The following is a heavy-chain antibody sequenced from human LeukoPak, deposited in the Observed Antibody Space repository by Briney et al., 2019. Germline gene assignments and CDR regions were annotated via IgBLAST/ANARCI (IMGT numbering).Heavy chain of an antibody. CDR1: GFTFSDYY. CDR2: ISSSGSTI. Sequence: PGGSLRLYCAASGFTFSDYYMSWIRQAPGKGLEWASYISSSGSTIYYADSVKGRFTISRDNAKNSLYLQMNSLRAEDTAVYYCARDLMMGVGYYYYYGMDVWGQGTTVTVSS. J-gene: IGHJ6*02. CDR3: ARDLMMGVGYYYYYGMDV. V-gene: IGHV3-11*01. D-gene: IGHD3-16*01.